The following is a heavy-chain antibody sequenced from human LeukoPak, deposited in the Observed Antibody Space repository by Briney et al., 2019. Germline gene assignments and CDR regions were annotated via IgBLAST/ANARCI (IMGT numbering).Heavy chain of an antibody. CDR1: GGSVSSGSYY. V-gene: IGHV4-61*01. CDR3: ASALGGYYDSSGYYFKSWYFDL. CDR2: IYYSGST. D-gene: IGHD3-22*01. J-gene: IGHJ2*01. Sequence: SETLSLTCTVSGGSVSSGSYYWSWIRQPPGKGLEWIGYIYYSGSTNYNPSLKSRVTISVDTSKNQFSLKLSSVTAADTAVYYRASALGGYYDSSGYYFKSWYFDLWGRGTLVTVSS.